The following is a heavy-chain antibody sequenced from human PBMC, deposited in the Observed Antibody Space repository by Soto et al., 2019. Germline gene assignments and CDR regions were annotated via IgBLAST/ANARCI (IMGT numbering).Heavy chain of an antibody. J-gene: IGHJ3*02. V-gene: IGHV4-31*03. CDR1: GGSISSGGYY. D-gene: IGHD4-17*01. CDR2: IYYSGST. CDR3: ARWGYGTTVTNWGACDI. Sequence: QVQLQESGPGLVKPSQTLSLTCTVSGGSISSGGYYWSWIRQHPGKGLEWIGYIYYSGSTYYNPSLKSRVTISVDASKNQCSLKLSSVAASDTAVYYWARWGYGTTVTNWGACDIWGQGTMVTVSS.